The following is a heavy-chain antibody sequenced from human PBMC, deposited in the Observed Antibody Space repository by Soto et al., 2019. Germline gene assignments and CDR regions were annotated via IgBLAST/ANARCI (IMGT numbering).Heavy chain of an antibody. J-gene: IGHJ6*02. Sequence: QVQLVQSGAEVKKPGASVKVSCKASGYTFTSYDINWVRQATGQGLEWMGWMNPNSGNTGYAQKFQDRVTMTRNTSISTAYMELSSLRSEDTAVYYCARLGYYYGSGSYSSGMDVWGQGTTVTVSS. V-gene: IGHV1-8*01. CDR1: GYTFTSYD. CDR3: ARLGYYYGSGSYSSGMDV. CDR2: MNPNSGNT. D-gene: IGHD3-10*01.